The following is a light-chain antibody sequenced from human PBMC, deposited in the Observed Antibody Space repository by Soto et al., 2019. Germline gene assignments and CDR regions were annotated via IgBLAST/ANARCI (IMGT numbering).Light chain of an antibody. CDR3: CSYGGSFPYV. CDR2: DVT. J-gene: IGLJ1*01. V-gene: IGLV2-11*01. Sequence: QSALTQPPSVSGSPGQSVTISCTGTSSDVGGYDYVSWYQQRPGKAPKLLIYDVTKRPSGVPDRFSGSKSGNTASLTISGLQAEDEADVYCCSYGGSFPYVFGTGTKVT. CDR1: SSDVGGYDY.